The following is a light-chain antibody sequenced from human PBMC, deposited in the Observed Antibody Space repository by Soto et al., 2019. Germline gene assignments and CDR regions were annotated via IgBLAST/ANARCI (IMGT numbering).Light chain of an antibody. V-gene: IGLV2-14*01. CDR2: DVS. J-gene: IGLJ2*01. CDR3: SSYTSSSTHVV. CDR1: SSDVGGYNY. Sequence: QSALTQPASVSGSPGQSITISCTGTSSDVGGYNYVSWYQQHPGKAPKLMIYDVSNRPSGVSNRFSCSKSGNTASLTIYGLQAEDEADYYCSSYTSSSTHVVFGEGTKLTVL.